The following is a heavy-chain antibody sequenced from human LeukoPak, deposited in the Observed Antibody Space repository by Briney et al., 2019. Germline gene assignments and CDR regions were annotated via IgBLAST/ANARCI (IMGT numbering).Heavy chain of an antibody. J-gene: IGHJ3*02. V-gene: IGHV3-23*01. D-gene: IGHD4-17*01. CDR2: ISGSGVST. Sequence: GGSLRLSCAASGSTFSSYAMSWVRQAPGKGLEWVSGISGSGVSTYYADSVKGRFTISRDNSKNTLYLQMNSLRAEDTAVYYCAKDDTDDYGDYGDAFDIWGQGTMVTVSS. CDR3: AKDDTDDYGDYGDAFDI. CDR1: GSTFSSYA.